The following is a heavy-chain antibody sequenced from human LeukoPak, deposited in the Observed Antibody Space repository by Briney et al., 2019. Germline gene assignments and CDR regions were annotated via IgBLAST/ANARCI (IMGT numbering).Heavy chain of an antibody. D-gene: IGHD3-10*01. CDR1: GFTFSSYA. CDR2: ISGSGGST. CDR3: AKEGSALLWFGEFNYYFDY. Sequence: GGSLRLSCAASGFTFSSYAMSWVRQAPGKGLGWVSAISGSGGSTYYADSVKGRFTISRDNSKNTLYLQMNSLRAEDTAVYYCAKEGSALLWFGEFNYYFDYWGQGTLVTVSS. V-gene: IGHV3-23*01. J-gene: IGHJ4*02.